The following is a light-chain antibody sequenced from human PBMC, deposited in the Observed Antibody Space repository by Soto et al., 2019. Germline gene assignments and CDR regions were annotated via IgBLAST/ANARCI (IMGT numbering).Light chain of an antibody. J-gene: IGKJ1*01. CDR3: QQYGSSPWT. Sequence: EVVLTQSPGTLSLSRGERATLSCRASQSVSSSSLAWYQHTPRQPPLPLFYAASSSAIGIPDRFSGSGSGTDFTLTIRRLHPEDFAVYYCQQYGSSPWTLRQGTKVDSK. CDR1: QSVSSSS. V-gene: IGKV3-20*01. CDR2: AAS.